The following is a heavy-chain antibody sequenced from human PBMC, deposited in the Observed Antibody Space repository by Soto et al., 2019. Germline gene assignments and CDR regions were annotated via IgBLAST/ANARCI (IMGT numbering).Heavy chain of an antibody. V-gene: IGHV3-30*18. J-gene: IGHJ4*02. CDR2: ISYDGSNK. CDR3: AKDIHSSRWTVGY. CDR1: GFTFSSYG. Sequence: QVQLVESGGGVVQPGRSLRLSCAASGFTFSSYGMHWVRQAPGKGLEWVAVISYDGSNKYYADSVKGRFTISRDNSKNTLYLQMNRLRAEETAVYYCAKDIHSSRWTVGYWGQGTLGTVSS. D-gene: IGHD6-13*01.